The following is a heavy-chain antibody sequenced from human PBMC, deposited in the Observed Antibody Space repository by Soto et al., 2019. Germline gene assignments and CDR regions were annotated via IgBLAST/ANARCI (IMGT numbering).Heavy chain of an antibody. D-gene: IGHD2-15*01. CDR3: ARGRNKRRVAAGAFDI. Sequence: QVQLQQWGAGLLKPSETLSLTCAVYGGSFSGYYWSWIRQPPGKGLEWIGEINHSGSTNYNPSLKSRFTISVDTSKNQFSLKLSSVTAADTAVYYCARGRNKRRVAAGAFDIWGQGTMVTVSS. V-gene: IGHV4-34*01. CDR1: GGSFSGYY. CDR2: INHSGST. J-gene: IGHJ3*02.